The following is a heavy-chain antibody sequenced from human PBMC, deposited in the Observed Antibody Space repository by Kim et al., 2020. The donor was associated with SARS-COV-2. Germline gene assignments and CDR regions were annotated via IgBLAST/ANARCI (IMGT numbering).Heavy chain of an antibody. D-gene: IGHD2-8*01. J-gene: IGHJ6*02. CDR1: GYTFTSYA. Sequence: ASVKVSCKASGYTFTSYAMNWLRQAPGQGLEWMGWINTNTGNPTYAQGFTGRFVFSLDTSVSTAYLQISSLKAEDTAVYYCARDVLMEDYYGMDVWGQGTTVTDSS. CDR2: INTNTGNP. CDR3: ARDVLMEDYYGMDV. V-gene: IGHV7-4-1*02.